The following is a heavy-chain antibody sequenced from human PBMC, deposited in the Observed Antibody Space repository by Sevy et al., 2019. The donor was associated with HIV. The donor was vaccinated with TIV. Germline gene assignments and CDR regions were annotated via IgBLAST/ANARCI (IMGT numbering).Heavy chain of an antibody. Sequence: ASVKVSCKASGYTFTSYGISWVRQAPGQGLEWMGWISAYNGNTNYAQKLQGRVTMTTDTSTSTAYMELRSLRSDDTAVYYCARDRAGIAEAGDYDAFDIWGQGTMVTVSS. CDR1: GYTFTSYG. D-gene: IGHD6-19*01. CDR2: ISAYNGNT. V-gene: IGHV1-18*04. J-gene: IGHJ3*02. CDR3: ARDRAGIAEAGDYDAFDI.